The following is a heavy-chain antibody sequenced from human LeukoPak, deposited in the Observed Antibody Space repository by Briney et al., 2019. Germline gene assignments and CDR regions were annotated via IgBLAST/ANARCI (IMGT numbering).Heavy chain of an antibody. D-gene: IGHD2-15*01. V-gene: IGHV4-30-4*01. J-gene: IGHJ5*02. CDR2: IHYSGST. CDR3: AGGGGHCSGVNCYSLWFDP. CDR1: GGSISSGDYY. Sequence: SETLSLTCTVSGGSISSGDYYWSWIRHPPGKGLEWIGYIHYSGSTYYGPFLKSRVTMSVDTSQNQFSLKLSSVPAADTAVYFCAGGGGHCSGVNCYSLWFDPWGQGTLVTVSS.